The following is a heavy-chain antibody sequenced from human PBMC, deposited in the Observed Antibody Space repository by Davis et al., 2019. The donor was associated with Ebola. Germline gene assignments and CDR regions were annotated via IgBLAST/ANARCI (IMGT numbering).Heavy chain of an antibody. Sequence: GGSLRLSCAASGFTFSSYGMHWVRQAPGKGLEWVAVISYDGSNKYYADSVKGRFTISRDNSKNTLYLQMNSLRAEDTAVYYYARSTILDYWGQGTLVTVSS. CDR1: GFTFSSYG. V-gene: IGHV3-30*19. CDR3: ARSTILDY. J-gene: IGHJ4*02. D-gene: IGHD3-3*01. CDR2: ISYDGSNK.